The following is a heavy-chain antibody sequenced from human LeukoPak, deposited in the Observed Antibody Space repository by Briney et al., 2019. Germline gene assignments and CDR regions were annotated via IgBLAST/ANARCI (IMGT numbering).Heavy chain of an antibody. CDR2: ISASDTST. V-gene: IGHV3-23*01. Sequence: GGSLRLSCAASGFTFSTFAMSWVRQAPGKGLEWVSAISASDTSTYNADSVKGRFTISRDNSKNTLYLQMNSLRAEDTAVYYCAKARATIYYFDCWGQGTLVTVSS. J-gene: IGHJ4*02. CDR1: GFTFSTFA. CDR3: AKARATIYYFDC. D-gene: IGHD5-12*01.